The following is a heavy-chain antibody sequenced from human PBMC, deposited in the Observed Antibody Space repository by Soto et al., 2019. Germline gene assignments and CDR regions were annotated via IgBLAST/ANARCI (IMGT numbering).Heavy chain of an antibody. Sequence: QVQLVQSAGEVKKPGASVKVSCKASGYTFIRYGITWVRQAPGQGLEWMGWISPYNDYTIYAQKLQGRVTMTTDTSTRTVYLGLRSLKSDDTAVYYCARGGYYDNTWGKLSHYVLDVWGQGTSVTVSS. CDR3: ARGGYYDNTWGKLSHYVLDV. V-gene: IGHV1-18*01. D-gene: IGHD3-16*01. CDR2: ISPYNDYT. J-gene: IGHJ6*02. CDR1: GYTFIRYG.